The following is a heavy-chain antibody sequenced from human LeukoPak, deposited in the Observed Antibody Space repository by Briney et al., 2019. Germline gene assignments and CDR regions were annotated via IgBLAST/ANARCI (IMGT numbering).Heavy chain of an antibody. CDR3: ARKTTIFGVVILNYYYYMDV. CDR2: IYHSGST. CDR1: VGSISGSS. Sequence: PSETLSLTCPVPVGSISGSSWSWIRKPPGKGLKWIGSIYHSGSTYYNPSLKSRVTISVDTSKNQFSLKLSSVTAADTAVYYCARKTTIFGVVILNYYYYMDVWGKGTTVTVSS. D-gene: IGHD3-3*01. V-gene: IGHV4-38-2*01. J-gene: IGHJ6*03.